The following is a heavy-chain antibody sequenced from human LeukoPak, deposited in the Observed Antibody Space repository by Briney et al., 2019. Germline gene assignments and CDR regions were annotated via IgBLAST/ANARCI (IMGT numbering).Heavy chain of an antibody. V-gene: IGHV1-46*01. Sequence: ASVKVSCKASGYTFTSYYMHWVRQAPGQGLEWMGIINPSGGSTSYAQKFQGRVTLTRDTSTSTVFMELSSLRSDDTAVYYCARAGAAGYNWFDPWGQGTLVTVSS. CDR3: ARAGAAGYNWFDP. CDR1: GYTFTSYY. D-gene: IGHD6-13*01. J-gene: IGHJ5*02. CDR2: INPSGGST.